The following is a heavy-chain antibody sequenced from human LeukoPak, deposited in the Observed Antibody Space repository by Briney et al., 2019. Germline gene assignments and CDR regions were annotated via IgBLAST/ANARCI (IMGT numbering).Heavy chain of an antibody. Sequence: GGSLRLSCAASGFTFSTYWMSWVRQAPGKGLEWVSAISGSGGSTYYADSVKGRFTISRDNSKNTLYLQMNSLRAEDTAVYYCAKDQSKVRSPGKNWFDPWGQGTLVTVSS. J-gene: IGHJ5*02. V-gene: IGHV3-23*01. D-gene: IGHD3-10*01. CDR2: ISGSGGST. CDR1: GFTFSTYW. CDR3: AKDQSKVRSPGKNWFDP.